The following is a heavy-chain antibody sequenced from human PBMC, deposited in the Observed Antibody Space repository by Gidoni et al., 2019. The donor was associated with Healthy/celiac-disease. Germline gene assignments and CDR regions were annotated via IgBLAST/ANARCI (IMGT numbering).Heavy chain of an antibody. J-gene: IGHJ5*02. CDR3: AKDTDYDGEMGWFDP. V-gene: IGHV3-23*01. CDR1: GFTFRSYA. Sequence: EVQLLESGGGLVQPGGSLRLSCAASGFTFRSYAMSWVRQAPGKGLEWVSAISGSGGSTYYADSVKGRFTISRDNSKNTLYLQMNSLRAEDTAVYYCAKDTDYDGEMGWFDPWGQGTLVTVSS. D-gene: IGHD3-3*01. CDR2: ISGSGGST.